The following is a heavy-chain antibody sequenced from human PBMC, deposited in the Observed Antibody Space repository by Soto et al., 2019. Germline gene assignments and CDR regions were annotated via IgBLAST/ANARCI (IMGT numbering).Heavy chain of an antibody. CDR1: GFTFSSYA. Sequence: EVQMLESGGGLVQPGGSLRLSCAASGFTFSSYAMSWVRQAPGKGLEWVSAISGSGGSTYYADSVKGRFTISRDNSKNTLYLQMNSLRAEDTAVYYCAKGVYYDFWSQDVWGQGTTVTVSS. CDR2: ISGSGGST. CDR3: AKGVYYDFWSQDV. V-gene: IGHV3-23*01. J-gene: IGHJ6*02. D-gene: IGHD3-3*01.